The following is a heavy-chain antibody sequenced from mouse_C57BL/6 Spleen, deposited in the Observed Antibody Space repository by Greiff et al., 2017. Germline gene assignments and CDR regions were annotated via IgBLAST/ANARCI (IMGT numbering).Heavy chain of an antibody. CDR2: IRNKANGYNT. Sequence: EVKVVESGGGLVQPGGSLSLSCAASGFTFTDYYMSWVRQPPGKALEWLGFIRNKANGYNTEYSASVKGRFTISRDNSQSILYLQMNARRAYDRATYYCASYNTTVAAWYFDVWGTGTTVTVSS. CDR3: ASYNTTVAAWYFDV. J-gene: IGHJ1*03. D-gene: IGHD1-1*01. V-gene: IGHV7-3*01. CDR1: GFTFTDYY.